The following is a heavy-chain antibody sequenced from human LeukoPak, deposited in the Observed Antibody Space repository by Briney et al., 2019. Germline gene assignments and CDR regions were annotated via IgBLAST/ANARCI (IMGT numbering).Heavy chain of an antibody. J-gene: IGHJ6*02. CDR1: GFTFSSYW. V-gene: IGHV3-74*01. CDR3: AREVPAATYYYYYYGMDV. CDR2: INSDGSST. Sequence: PGGSLRLSCAASGFTFSSYWMHWVRQAPGKGLVWVSRINSDGSSTSYADSVKGRFTISRDNAKNTLYLQMNSLRAEDTAVYYCAREVPAATYYYYYYGMDVWGQGTTVTVS. D-gene: IGHD2-2*01.